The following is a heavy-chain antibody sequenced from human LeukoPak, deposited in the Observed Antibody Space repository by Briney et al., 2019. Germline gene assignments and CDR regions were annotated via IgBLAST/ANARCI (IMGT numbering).Heavy chain of an antibody. J-gene: IGHJ5*02. CDR3: ARLTGGYSGYDYVLWFDP. D-gene: IGHD5-12*01. CDR1: GYTFTSYD. Sequence: ASVKVSCKASGYTFTSYDINWVRQATGQGLEWMGWMNPNSGNTGYAQKFQGRVTMTRNTSISTAYMELSSLRSEDTAVYYCARLTGGYSGYDYVLWFDPWGQGTLVAVSS. CDR2: MNPNSGNT. V-gene: IGHV1-8*01.